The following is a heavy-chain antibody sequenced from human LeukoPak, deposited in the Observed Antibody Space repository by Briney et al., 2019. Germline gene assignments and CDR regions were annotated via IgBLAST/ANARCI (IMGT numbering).Heavy chain of an antibody. CDR3: ARSPSIVVVPAAMGAFDI. Sequence: PVASVTVSCKASGYTFTGYYMHWVRQAPGQGLEWMGWINPNSGGTNYAQKFQGRVTMTRDTSINTAYMELSRLRSDDTAVYYCARSPSIVVVPAAMGAFDIWGQGTMVTVSS. CDR2: INPNSGGT. V-gene: IGHV1-2*02. CDR1: GYTFTGYY. D-gene: IGHD2-2*01. J-gene: IGHJ3*02.